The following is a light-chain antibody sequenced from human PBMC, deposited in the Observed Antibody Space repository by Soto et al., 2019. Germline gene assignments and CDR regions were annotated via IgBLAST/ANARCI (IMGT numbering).Light chain of an antibody. V-gene: IGKV2D-29*02. J-gene: IGKJ5*01. Sequence: DVVMTHTPLSLSVAPGQPASISCKSSQSLLHITGETFLFWYLQKPGQSPQLLIYEVSTRVSGVPDRFSGSGSGKDFTLEISRVETDDVGIYYCMQSTQLPPTFGHGKGLE. CDR2: EVS. CDR1: QSLLHITGETF. CDR3: MQSTQLPPT.